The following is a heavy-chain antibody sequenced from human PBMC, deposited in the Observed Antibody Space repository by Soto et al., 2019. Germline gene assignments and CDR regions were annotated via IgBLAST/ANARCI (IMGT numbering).Heavy chain of an antibody. Sequence: EVQLLESGGGLVQPGGSLRLSCAASGCTFSSYAMSWVRQAPGKGLEWVSAISGSGGSTYYADSVKGRFPISRDNSKNTLYLQMNSLRAEDTAVYYCAKDFVYDSCGYLPYFDYWGQGTLVTVSS. J-gene: IGHJ4*02. CDR2: ISGSGGST. V-gene: IGHV3-23*01. D-gene: IGHD3-22*01. CDR3: AKDFVYDSCGYLPYFDY. CDR1: GCTFSSYA.